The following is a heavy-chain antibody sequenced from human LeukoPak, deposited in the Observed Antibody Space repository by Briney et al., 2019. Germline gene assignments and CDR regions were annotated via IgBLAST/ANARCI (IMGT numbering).Heavy chain of an antibody. D-gene: IGHD1-26*01. Sequence: GGSLRLSCAASGFTFSTYAMSWVRQAPGKGLDWVSGIRGSGGSTYYADSVKGRFTISRDNSKNTLYLQMNSLTAEDTAVYYCARGGYSGTYYFDYWGQGTLVTVSS. V-gene: IGHV3-23*01. J-gene: IGHJ4*02. CDR2: IRGSGGST. CDR1: GFTFSTYA. CDR3: ARGGYSGTYYFDY.